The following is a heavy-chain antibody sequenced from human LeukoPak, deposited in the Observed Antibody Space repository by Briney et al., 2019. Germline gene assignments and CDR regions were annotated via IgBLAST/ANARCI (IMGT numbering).Heavy chain of an antibody. Sequence: SETLSLTCTVSGGSISSGGYYWSWIRQHPGKGLEWIGYIYYSGSTYYNPSLKSRVTISVDTSKNQFSLKLSSVTAANTAVYYCASATSDYYGSGSYYKFPYYYYGMDVWGKGTTVTVSS. V-gene: IGHV4-31*03. D-gene: IGHD3-10*01. CDR2: IYYSGST. CDR1: GGSISSGGYY. CDR3: ASATSDYYGSGSYYKFPYYYYGMDV. J-gene: IGHJ6*04.